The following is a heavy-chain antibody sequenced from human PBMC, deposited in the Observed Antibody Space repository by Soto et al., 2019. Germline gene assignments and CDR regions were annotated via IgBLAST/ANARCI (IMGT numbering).Heavy chain of an antibody. CDR2: VYHNGTS. D-gene: IGHD2-15*01. V-gene: IGHV4-4*02. CDR1: GGSIRSTNW. J-gene: IGHJ6*02. Sequence: SETLSLTCVVSGGSIRSTNWWAWVRQTPGKGLEWIGEVYHNGTSNYNPSLKGRATISVDTSKDQVSLRLNSVIDADTAVYYCARDLDRYCSVTSCHAMDVWGQGTPVTVSS. CDR3: ARDLDRYCSVTSCHAMDV.